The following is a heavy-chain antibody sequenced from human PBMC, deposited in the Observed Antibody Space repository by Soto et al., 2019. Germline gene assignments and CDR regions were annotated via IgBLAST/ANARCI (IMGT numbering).Heavy chain of an antibody. CDR1: GFTFSSYA. Sequence: ELQLLESGGGLVQPGGSLRLSCAASGFTFSSYAMSWVRQAPGKGLEWVSSISGSGGSTYYADSVKGRFTISRDNSKNTLYLQMNSLRAEDTALYYRANLTPTGVPLDVWGQGTTVTVSS. J-gene: IGHJ6*02. D-gene: IGHD2-2*01. CDR2: ISGSGGST. CDR3: ANLTPTGVPLDV. V-gene: IGHV3-23*01.